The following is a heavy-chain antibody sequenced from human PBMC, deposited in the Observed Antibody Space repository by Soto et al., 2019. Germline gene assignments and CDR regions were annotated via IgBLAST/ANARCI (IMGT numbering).Heavy chain of an antibody. J-gene: IGHJ4*02. CDR2: INPSGGDT. CDR1: GYFFTNYY. V-gene: IGHV1-46*01. D-gene: IGHD2-21*02. Sequence: QVQLVQSGAEVKKPGASVKVSCKASGYFFTNYYMHWVRQAPGQGLEWMGVINPSGGDTIYAQTFQGRVSMTRDTSTTTVYLELTNLTSDDSAVYFCARERRFSDCLIQHFDHWGQGTLVTVSS. CDR3: ARERRFSDCLIQHFDH.